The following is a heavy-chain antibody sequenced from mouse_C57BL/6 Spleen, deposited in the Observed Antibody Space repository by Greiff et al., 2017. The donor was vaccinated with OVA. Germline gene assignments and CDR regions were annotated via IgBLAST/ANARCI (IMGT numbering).Heavy chain of an antibody. J-gene: IGHJ2*01. CDR3: ARVGIELLRDDY. V-gene: IGHV1-64*01. CDR2: IHPNSGST. Sequence: QVQLQQPGAELVKPGASVKLSCKASGYTFTSYWMHWVKQRPGQGLEWIGMIHPNSGSTNYNEKFKSKATLTVDKSSSTAYMQLSSLTSEDSAVYYCARVGIELLRDDYWGQGTTLTVSS. D-gene: IGHD1-1*01. CDR1: GYTFTSYW.